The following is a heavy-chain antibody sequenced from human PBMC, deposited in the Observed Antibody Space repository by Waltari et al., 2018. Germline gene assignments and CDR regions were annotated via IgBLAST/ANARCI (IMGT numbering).Heavy chain of an antibody. Sequence: EVQLLESGGDLVQPRGSRRRPCAASGITFRHYAINWVRLAPGTGLEWVSAITVGDDTYYADSVKGRFTISRDTSKDTVHLQMNGLRAEDTAVYYCATPFYNWDDPLHSWGQGTLVTVSS. CDR3: ATPFYNWDDPLHS. J-gene: IGHJ4*02. CDR2: ITVGDDT. CDR1: GITFRHYA. D-gene: IGHD1-20*01. V-gene: IGHV3-23*01.